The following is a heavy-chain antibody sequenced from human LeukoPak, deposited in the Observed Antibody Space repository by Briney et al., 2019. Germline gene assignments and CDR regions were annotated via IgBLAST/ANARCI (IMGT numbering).Heavy chain of an antibody. D-gene: IGHD3-10*01. CDR3: ARLAAYYDGSGAFDY. V-gene: IGHV4-4*09. Sequence: SGTLSLTCTVSGCSISSYYWSWIRQPPGKGLEWIGYINTGGSTNYNPSLQSRVIISGDTSKNQFSLKLSSVTAADTAVYYCARLAAYYDGSGAFDYWGQGTLVTVSS. CDR2: INTGGST. CDR1: GCSISSYY. J-gene: IGHJ4*02.